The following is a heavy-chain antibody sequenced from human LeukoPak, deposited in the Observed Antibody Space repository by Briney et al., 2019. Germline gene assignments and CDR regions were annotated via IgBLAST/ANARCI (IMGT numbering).Heavy chain of an antibody. D-gene: IGHD3-10*01. V-gene: IGHV1-18*01. Sequence: GASVKVSCKASGYSFTSYGFTWVRRAPGQGLEWMGWVSAYGGSTNYAQKIRGRVTMTTDASKNTVYMELRSLRFDDTAVYYCARGGRDGMDVWGQGTTVTVSS. J-gene: IGHJ6*02. CDR1: GYSFTSYG. CDR3: ARGGRDGMDV. CDR2: VSAYGGST.